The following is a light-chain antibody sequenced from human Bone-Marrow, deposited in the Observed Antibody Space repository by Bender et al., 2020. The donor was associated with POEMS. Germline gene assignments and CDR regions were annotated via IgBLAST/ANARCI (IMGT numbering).Light chain of an antibody. J-gene: IGLJ2*01. CDR2: DDS. CDR3: QVWDNSRDQVV. V-gene: IGLV3-21*02. Sequence: YVLTQPPSVSVAPGETARLACDKNNIRATSVHWYQQKPGQAPVVVVYDDSDRPSGVPERFSASNSGNTATLTINRVEVGDEADYYCQVWDNSRDQVVFGGGTKLTVL. CDR1: NIRATS.